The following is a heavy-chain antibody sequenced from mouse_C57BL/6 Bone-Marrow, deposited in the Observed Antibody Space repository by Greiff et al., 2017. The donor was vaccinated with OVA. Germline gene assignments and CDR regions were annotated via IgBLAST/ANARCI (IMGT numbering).Heavy chain of an antibody. V-gene: IGHV14-4*01. CDR3: TTGLLRGY. Sequence: EVQGVESGAELVRPGASVKLSCTASGFNIKDDYMHWVKQRPEQGLEWIGWIDPENGDTEYASKFQGKATITADTSSNTAYLQLSSLTSEDTAVYYCTTGLLRGYWGQGTTRTVSS. CDR1: GFNIKDDY. CDR2: IDPENGDT. J-gene: IGHJ2*01. D-gene: IGHD2-3*01.